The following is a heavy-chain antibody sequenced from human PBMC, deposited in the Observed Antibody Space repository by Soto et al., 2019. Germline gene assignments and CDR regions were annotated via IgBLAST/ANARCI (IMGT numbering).Heavy chain of an antibody. D-gene: IGHD3-10*01. V-gene: IGHV1-8*01. CDR3: ARGGLFGSGSYHIDY. CDR1: GYTFTSFD. J-gene: IGHJ4*02. Sequence: GASVKVSCKASGYTFTSFDINWVRQATGQGLEWLGWMNPNSGNTGHAQKFQGRVTMTRNTSISTAYMELSSLRSDDTAVYYCARGGLFGSGSYHIDYWGQGTLVTVSS. CDR2: MNPNSGNT.